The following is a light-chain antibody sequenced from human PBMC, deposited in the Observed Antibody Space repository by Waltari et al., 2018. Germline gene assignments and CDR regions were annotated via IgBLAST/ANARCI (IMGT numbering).Light chain of an antibody. J-gene: IGKJ5*01. V-gene: IGKV4-1*01. Sequence: DIVMTQSPDSLAVSLGERATINCKSRQSVLSSSNNKNYLAWYQQKPGQPPNLLIFWASTRESGVPDRFNGSGSGTDFTLTISSLQAEDVAVYYCQQYYSTPITFGQGTRLEI. CDR1: QSVLSSSNNKNY. CDR3: QQYYSTPIT. CDR2: WAS.